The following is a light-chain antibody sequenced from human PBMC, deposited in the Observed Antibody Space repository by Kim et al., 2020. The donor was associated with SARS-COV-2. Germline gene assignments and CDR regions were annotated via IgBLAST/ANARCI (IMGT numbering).Light chain of an antibody. CDR2: YDS. Sequence: PGKTARTTCGGNNIGSKSVHWYQQKPGQAPVLVIYYDSDRPSGIPERFSGSNSGNTATLTISRVEAGDEADYYCQVWDSSSDHPVFGGGTKLTVL. CDR3: QVWDSSSDHPV. V-gene: IGLV3-21*04. CDR1: NIGSKS. J-gene: IGLJ2*01.